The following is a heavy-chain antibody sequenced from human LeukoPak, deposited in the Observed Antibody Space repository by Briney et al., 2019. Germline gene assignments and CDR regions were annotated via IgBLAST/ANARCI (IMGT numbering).Heavy chain of an antibody. V-gene: IGHV3-23*01. CDR1: GFTFSSYA. CDR3: AKDEYSSPYYFDY. D-gene: IGHD6-6*01. J-gene: IGHJ4*02. CDR2: TSGSGGST. Sequence: GGSLRLSCAASGFTFSSYAMSWVRQAPGKGLEWVSATSGSGGSTYYADSVKGRFTISRDNSKNTLYLQMNSLRAEDTAVYYSAKDEYSSPYYFDYWGQGTLVTVSS.